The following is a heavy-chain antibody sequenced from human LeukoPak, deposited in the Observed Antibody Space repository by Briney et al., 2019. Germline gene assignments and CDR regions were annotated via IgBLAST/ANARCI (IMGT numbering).Heavy chain of an antibody. V-gene: IGHV4-61*02. CDR3: ARGQAFDI. CDR2: IYTSGST. J-gene: IGHJ3*02. CDR1: GGSISSGSYY. Sequence: PSQTLSLTCTVSGGSISSGSYYWSWIRQPVGKGLEWIGRIYTSGSTNYNPSLKSRVTISVDTSKNQFSLKLSSVTAADTAVYYCARGQAFDIWGQGTMVTVSS.